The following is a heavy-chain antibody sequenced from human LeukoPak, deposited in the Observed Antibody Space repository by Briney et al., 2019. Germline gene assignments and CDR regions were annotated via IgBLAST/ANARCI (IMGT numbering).Heavy chain of an antibody. J-gene: IGHJ6*02. CDR2: ISPSDGST. CDR3: ARDHSVDIYYYYGMDV. D-gene: IGHD2-15*01. CDR1: GYTFTSYY. V-gene: IGHV1-46*01. Sequence: ASVTVSCKASGYTFTSYYMHWVRQAPGQGLEWMGIISPSDGSTSYAQRFQGRVTMTRDTSTNTVYMELSSLRSADTAVYYCARDHSVDIYYYYGMDVWGQGTTVTISS.